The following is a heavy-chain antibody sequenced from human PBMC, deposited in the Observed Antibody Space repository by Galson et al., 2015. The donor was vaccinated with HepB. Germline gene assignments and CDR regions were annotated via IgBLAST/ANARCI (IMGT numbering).Heavy chain of an antibody. CDR3: ARGFGVSNWFDP. CDR2: MNPNSGNT. D-gene: IGHD3-3*01. V-gene: IGHV1-8*01. J-gene: IGHJ5*02. Sequence: SAKVSCKASGYTFTSYDINWVRQATGQGLEWMGWMNPNSGNTGYAQKFQGRVTMTRNTSISTAYMELSSLRSEDTAVYYCARGFGVSNWFDPWGQGTLVTVSS. CDR1: GYTFTSYD.